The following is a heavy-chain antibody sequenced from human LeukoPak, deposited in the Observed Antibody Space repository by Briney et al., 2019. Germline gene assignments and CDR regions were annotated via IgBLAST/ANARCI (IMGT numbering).Heavy chain of an antibody. V-gene: IGHV4-38-2*01. D-gene: IGHD3-16*01. CDR2: IYHSGSS. CDR1: GYSVSTGYY. CDR3: ARLFWGIEAFDI. J-gene: IGHJ3*02. Sequence: SETLSLTCAVSGYSVSTGYYWAWIRQPPGKGLEWIGSIYHSGSSYYNPSLKSRVIISVDTSKNQFSLKMTSVTAADTAIYYCARLFWGIEAFDIWGQGTMVTISS.